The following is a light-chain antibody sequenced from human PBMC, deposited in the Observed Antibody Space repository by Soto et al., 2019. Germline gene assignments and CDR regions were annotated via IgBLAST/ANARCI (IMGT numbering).Light chain of an antibody. CDR3: SSYTSISTLV. Sequence: QSALTQPASVSGSPGQSITISCTGTSSDVGRYNYVSWYQHHPGKAPKLMIYEVSNRPSGVSNRFSGSKSGNTASLTISGLQAEDEADYYCSSYTSISTLVFGGGTKLTVL. CDR1: SSDVGRYNY. CDR2: EVS. J-gene: IGLJ3*02. V-gene: IGLV2-14*01.